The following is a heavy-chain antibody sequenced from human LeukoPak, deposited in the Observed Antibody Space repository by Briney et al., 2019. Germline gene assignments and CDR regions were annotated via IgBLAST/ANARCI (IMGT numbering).Heavy chain of an antibody. D-gene: IGHD5-18*01. J-gene: IGHJ5*02. V-gene: IGHV1-46*01. Sequence: ASVKVSCKASGYTFTSYYMHWVRRAPGQGLEWMGIINPSGGDTSYAQKFQGRVTMTRDTSTSTVYMELSSLRSEDTAVYYCARAYTAMVYWFDPWGQGTLVTVSS. CDR3: ARAYTAMVYWFDP. CDR1: GYTFTSYY. CDR2: INPSGGDT.